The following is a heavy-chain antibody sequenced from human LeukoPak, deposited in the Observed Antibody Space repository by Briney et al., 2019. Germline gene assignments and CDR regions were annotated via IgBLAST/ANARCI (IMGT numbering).Heavy chain of an antibody. J-gene: IGHJ4*02. D-gene: IGHD6-19*01. Sequence: GGSLRLSCAASGFTFSSYSMNWVRQAPGKGLEWVSYISSSGSTIYYADSVKGRFTISRDNAKNSLYLQMNSLRAEDTAVYYCARVSTPYSSGWGLDYWGQGTLVTVSS. CDR1: GFTFSSYS. CDR3: ARVSTPYSSGWGLDY. CDR2: ISSSGSTI. V-gene: IGHV3-48*04.